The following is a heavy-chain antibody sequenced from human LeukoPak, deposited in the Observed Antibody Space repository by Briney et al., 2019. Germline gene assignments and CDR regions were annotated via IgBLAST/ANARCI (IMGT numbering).Heavy chain of an antibody. D-gene: IGHD3-22*01. CDR3: ARGRDDSSGYYDAFDI. J-gene: IGHJ3*02. Sequence: SETLSLTCAVYGGSFSGYYWSWIRQPPGKGLEWIGEINHSGRTNYNPSLKSQVTISVDTSKNQFSLKLSSVTAADTAVYYCARGRDDSSGYYDAFDIWGQGTKVTVSS. CDR2: INHSGRT. V-gene: IGHV4-34*01. CDR1: GGSFSGYY.